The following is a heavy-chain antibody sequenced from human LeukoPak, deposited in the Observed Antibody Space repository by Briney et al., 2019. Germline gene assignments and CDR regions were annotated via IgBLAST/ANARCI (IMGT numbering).Heavy chain of an antibody. Sequence: QPGGSLRLSCVASGFTFNKYEMNWVRQAPGKGLEWVSYISTSGSTKYYADSVKGRFTISSDNAKNSLYLQMNSLRAEDTAVYYRVRGQLLRLEYFFDSWGQGTLVTVSS. D-gene: IGHD2-21*01. V-gene: IGHV3-48*03. CDR1: GFTFNKYE. J-gene: IGHJ4*02. CDR3: VRGQLLRLEYFFDS. CDR2: ISTSGSTK.